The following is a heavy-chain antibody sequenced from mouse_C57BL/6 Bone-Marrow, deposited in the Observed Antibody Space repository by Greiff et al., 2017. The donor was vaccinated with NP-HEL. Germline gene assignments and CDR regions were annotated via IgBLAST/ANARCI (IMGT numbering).Heavy chain of an antibody. CDR3: ARPDYYGSSYYFDY. CDR2: INPGSGGT. D-gene: IGHD1-1*01. V-gene: IGHV1-54*01. J-gene: IGHJ2*01. CDR1: GYAFTNYL. Sequence: VKLMESGAELVRPGTSVKVSCKASGYAFTNYLIEWVKQRPGQGLEWIGVINPGSGGTNYNEKFKGKATLTADKSSSTAYMQLSSLTSEDSAVYFCARPDYYGSSYYFDYWGQGTTLTVSS.